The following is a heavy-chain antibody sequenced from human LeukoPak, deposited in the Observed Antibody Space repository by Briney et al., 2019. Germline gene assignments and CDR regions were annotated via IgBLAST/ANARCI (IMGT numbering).Heavy chain of an antibody. Sequence: ASVTVSCTASGYTFTSYYMHWVRQAPGQGLEWMGVINPSGGTTSYAQKFQGRVTMTRDTSTSTVYMELSSLGSEDTAVYYCARDNLGSYDSSGYYAGLYWGQGTLVTVSS. V-gene: IGHV1-46*01. J-gene: IGHJ4*02. CDR3: ARDNLGSYDSSGYYAGLY. D-gene: IGHD3-22*01. CDR1: GYTFTSYY. CDR2: INPSGGTT.